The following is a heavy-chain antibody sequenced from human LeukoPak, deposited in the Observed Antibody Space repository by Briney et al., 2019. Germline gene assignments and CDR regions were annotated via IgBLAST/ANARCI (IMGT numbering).Heavy chain of an antibody. Sequence: KPSETLSLTCAVYGGSFSGYYWSWIRQPPGKGLEWIGEINHSGGTNYNPSLKSRVTISVDTSKNQFSLKLSSVTAADTAVYYCARMYYDFWSGYSHFDYWGQGALVTVSS. J-gene: IGHJ4*02. CDR1: GGSFSGYY. CDR3: ARMYYDFWSGYSHFDY. D-gene: IGHD3-3*01. V-gene: IGHV4-34*01. CDR2: INHSGGT.